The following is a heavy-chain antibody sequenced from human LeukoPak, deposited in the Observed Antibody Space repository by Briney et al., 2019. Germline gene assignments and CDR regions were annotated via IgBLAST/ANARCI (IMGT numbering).Heavy chain of an antibody. CDR1: GDSISSYY. CDR3: ARVYQGDVYFDY. CDR2: IYYSGNT. D-gene: IGHD2-21*02. J-gene: IGHJ4*02. Sequence: PSETLSLTCTVSGDSISSYYWNWIRQPPGKGLEWIGYIYYSGNTNYNPSLKSRVTISVDTSKNQFSLKLSSVTAADTAVYYCARVYQGDVYFDYWGQGTLVTVSS. V-gene: IGHV4-59*01.